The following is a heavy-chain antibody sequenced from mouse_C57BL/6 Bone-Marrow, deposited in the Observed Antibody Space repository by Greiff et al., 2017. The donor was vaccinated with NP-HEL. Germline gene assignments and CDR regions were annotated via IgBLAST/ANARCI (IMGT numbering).Heavy chain of an antibody. D-gene: IGHD1-1*01. Sequence: EVKLMESGPGLVKPSQSLSLTCSVTGYSIISGYYWNWIRQFPGNKLEWMAYISYDGSNNYNPSLKNRISITRDISKNQVFLKLTSLTTENTATYYCAREGGYYGSPFAYWGQGTLVTVSA. CDR1: GYSIISGYY. CDR2: ISYDGSN. J-gene: IGHJ3*01. V-gene: IGHV3-6*01. CDR3: AREGGYYGSPFAY.